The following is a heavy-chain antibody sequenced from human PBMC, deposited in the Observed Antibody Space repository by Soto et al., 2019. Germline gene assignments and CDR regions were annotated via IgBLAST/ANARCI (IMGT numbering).Heavy chain of an antibody. Sequence: QVQLVQSGAEVKKPGSSVKVSCKASGGTFSTYTISWVRQAPGQGLGWMGRIIPILGSAKYGQKFQGRVTITADKSPSTAYMELSSLRSEDTAVYYCASDSPGTTSGNYWGQGTLVTVSS. V-gene: IGHV1-69*08. CDR3: ASDSPGTTSGNY. CDR2: IIPILGSA. J-gene: IGHJ4*02. CDR1: GGTFSTYT. D-gene: IGHD2-2*01.